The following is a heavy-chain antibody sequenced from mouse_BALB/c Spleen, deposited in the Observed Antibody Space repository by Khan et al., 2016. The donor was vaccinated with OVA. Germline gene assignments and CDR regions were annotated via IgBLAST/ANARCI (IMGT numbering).Heavy chain of an antibody. CDR2: IDPTTGYT. CDR1: GYTFTNYW. Sequence: QVQLKQSGAALAKPGASVKMSCKASGYTFTNYWMHWVKQRPGQGLEWIGYIDPTTGYTEYNQKFKDKATLTADKSSSTAYMQLSSLTSEDAAVYYGTSHGSTYTWFGDWGQGTLVTVSA. V-gene: IGHV1-7*01. CDR3: TSHGSTYTWFGD. J-gene: IGHJ3*01. D-gene: IGHD1-1*01.